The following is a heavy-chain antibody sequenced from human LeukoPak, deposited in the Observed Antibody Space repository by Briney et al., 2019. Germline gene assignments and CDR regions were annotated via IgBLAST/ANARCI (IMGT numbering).Heavy chain of an antibody. CDR1: GFTFSIYT. V-gene: IGHV3-48*02. CDR3: ARERALYHGNADFDY. J-gene: IGHJ4*02. D-gene: IGHD3-10*01. Sequence: PGGSLRLSCAASGFTFSIYTMNWVRQAPGKGLEWVSYIDSSSSTTYYPDSVKGRFTISRDNAKHSLYLQMNSLRDDDTAVYYCARERALYHGNADFDYWGQGTLVTVSA. CDR2: IDSSSSTT.